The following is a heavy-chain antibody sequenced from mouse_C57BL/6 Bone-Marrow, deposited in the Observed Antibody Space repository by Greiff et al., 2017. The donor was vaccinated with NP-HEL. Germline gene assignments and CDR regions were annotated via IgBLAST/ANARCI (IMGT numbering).Heavy chain of an antibody. CDR3: ARWSCAMDY. Sequence: VQLVESGPELVKPGASVTLSCKASGYTFTSYDINWVKQRPGQGLEWIGWIYPRDGSTTYNEKFKGKATLTVDTSSSTAYMELHSLTSEDSAVYVCARWSCAMDYWGQGTSVTVSS. CDR1: GYTFTSYD. V-gene: IGHV1-85*01. CDR2: IYPRDGST. J-gene: IGHJ4*01.